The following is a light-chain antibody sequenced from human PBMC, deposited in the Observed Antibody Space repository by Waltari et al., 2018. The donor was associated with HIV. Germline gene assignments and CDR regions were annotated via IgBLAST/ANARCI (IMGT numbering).Light chain of an antibody. CDR3: QTWGSGIHVV. CDR2: VNSDGSH. CDR1: SGPSNHD. J-gene: IGLJ2*01. Sequence: QLALTQSPSASASVGASVNLTCTLSSGPSNHDIAWHQQQPEKGPRYLMKVNSDGSHKKEDGVPDRFSGSSSGAERYLTISSLQSEDEGDYYCQTWGSGIHVVFGGGTKVTVL. V-gene: IGLV4-69*01.